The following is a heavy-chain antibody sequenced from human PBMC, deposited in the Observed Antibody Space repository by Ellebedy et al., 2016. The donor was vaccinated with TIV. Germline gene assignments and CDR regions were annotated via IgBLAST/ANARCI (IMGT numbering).Heavy chain of an antibody. Sequence: AASVKVSCKASGYTFTSYGISWVRQAPGQGLEWMGRIIPILGIANYAQKFQGRVTITADKSTSTAYMELSSLRSEDTAVYYCARDRRGWYAFDPWGQGTLVTVSS. J-gene: IGHJ5*02. V-gene: IGHV1-69*04. D-gene: IGHD6-19*01. CDR3: ARDRRGWYAFDP. CDR1: GYTFTSYG. CDR2: IIPILGIA.